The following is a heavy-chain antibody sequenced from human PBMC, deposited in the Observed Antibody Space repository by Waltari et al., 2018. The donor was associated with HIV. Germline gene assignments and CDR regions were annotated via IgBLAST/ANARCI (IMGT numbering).Heavy chain of an antibody. J-gene: IGHJ4*02. CDR2: IFHSGST. D-gene: IGHD6-19*01. CDR3: VKEGGAVAGRFDY. CDR1: GGSISSPNW. Sequence: QVQLQESGPGLVKPSGTLSLTCDVSGGSISSPNWWSWVRQSPERGLEWIGEIFHSGSTNYNPALKSRVIISVDKSRNQFTLKLSSVTAADTAVYYWVKEGGAVAGRFDYWGQGTLVTVSS. V-gene: IGHV4-4*02.